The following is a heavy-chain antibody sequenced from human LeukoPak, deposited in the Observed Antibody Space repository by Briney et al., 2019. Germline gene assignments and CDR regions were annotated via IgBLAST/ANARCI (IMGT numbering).Heavy chain of an antibody. CDR2: IKHDGSEK. CDR3: ARGVWEFDY. Sequence: GGSLRLSCAVSGFTFNSYWMSWVRQAPGKGLEWVANIKHDGSEKYYVDSVKGRFTISRDNAKNSLYLQMNSLRAEDTAVYYCARGVWEFDYWGQGTLVTVSS. V-gene: IGHV3-7*01. CDR1: GFTFNSYW. D-gene: IGHD1-26*01. J-gene: IGHJ4*02.